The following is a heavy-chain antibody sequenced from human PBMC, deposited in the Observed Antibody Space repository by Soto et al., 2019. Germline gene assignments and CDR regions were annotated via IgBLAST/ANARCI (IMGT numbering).Heavy chain of an antibody. D-gene: IGHD3-10*01. CDR3: AREMVRGAGYYYYGMDV. CDR2: ISGYNGDT. Sequence: SVEESFRASGYTFTNYGISWVRQAPAQGLECMGWISGYNGDTNYAQKFQGRVTMTRDTSISTAYMELSRLRSDDTAVYYCAREMVRGAGYYYYGMDVWGQGTTVTV. V-gene: IGHV1-18*04. CDR1: GYTFTNYG. J-gene: IGHJ6*02.